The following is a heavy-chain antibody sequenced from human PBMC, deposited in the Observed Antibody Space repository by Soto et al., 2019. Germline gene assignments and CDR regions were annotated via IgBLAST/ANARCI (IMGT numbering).Heavy chain of an antibody. CDR2: ISSRSRSI. Sequence: PGGSLRLSCAASGFTFSSYSMHWVRQAPGKGLEWVSSISSRSRSIYYADSQKGRFTISRDNTKNSLYPQMNSLRAEDTALYYCAKARLWGGDGYNTYYYYGMDVWGQGTTVTVSS. CDR3: AKARLWGGDGYNTYYYYGMDV. D-gene: IGHD5-18*01. CDR1: GFTFSSYS. J-gene: IGHJ6*02. V-gene: IGHV3-21*04.